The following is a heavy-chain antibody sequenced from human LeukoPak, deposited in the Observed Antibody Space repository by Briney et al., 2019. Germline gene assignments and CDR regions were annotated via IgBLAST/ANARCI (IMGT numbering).Heavy chain of an antibody. CDR1: GFTFSSYA. CDR3: ARDANAGYSVNWFDP. V-gene: IGHV3-23*01. D-gene: IGHD5/OR15-5a*01. CDR2: ISGSGGST. Sequence: QAGGSLRLSCAASGFTFSSYAMSWVRQAPGKGLEWVSAISGSGGSTYYADSVKGRFTISRDNSKNTLYLQMNSLRAEDTAVYYCARDANAGYSVNWFDPWGQGTLVTVSS. J-gene: IGHJ5*01.